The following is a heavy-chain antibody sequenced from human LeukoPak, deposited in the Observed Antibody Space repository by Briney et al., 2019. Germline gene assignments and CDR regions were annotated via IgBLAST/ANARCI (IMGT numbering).Heavy chain of an antibody. J-gene: IGHJ4*02. CDR1: GGSFSGYY. V-gene: IGHV4-34*01. CDR2: VSYSGST. D-gene: IGHD3-10*01. Sequence: SETLSLTCAVYGGSFSGYYWSWIRQPAGKGLEWIGSVSYSGSTYYNPSLKSRVTISVDTSKNQFSLKLSSVTAADTAVYYCARGDGSGSYWGVFSFDYWGQGTLVTVSS. CDR3: ARGDGSGSYWGVFSFDY.